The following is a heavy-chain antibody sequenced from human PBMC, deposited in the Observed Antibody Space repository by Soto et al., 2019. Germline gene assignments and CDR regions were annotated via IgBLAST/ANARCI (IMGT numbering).Heavy chain of an antibody. D-gene: IGHD6-13*01. V-gene: IGHV3-30*18. J-gene: IGHJ6*02. Sequence: HPGGSLRLSCAASGFTFSSYGMHWVRQAPGKGLEWVAVISYDGSNKYYADSVKGRFTISRDNSKNTLYLQMNSLRAEDTAVYYCAKDSFPGIADNHYYYDGMDVWGQGTTVTVSS. CDR1: GFTFSSYG. CDR2: ISYDGSNK. CDR3: AKDSFPGIADNHYYYDGMDV.